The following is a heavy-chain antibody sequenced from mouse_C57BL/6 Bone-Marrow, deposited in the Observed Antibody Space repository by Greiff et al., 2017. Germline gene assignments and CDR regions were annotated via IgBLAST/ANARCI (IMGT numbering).Heavy chain of an antibody. CDR1: GFTFSDYG. Sequence: EVMLVESGGGLVKPGGSLKLSCAASGFTFSDYGMHWVRQAPEKGLECVAYISSGSSTIYYADTVKGRFTISRDNAKNTLFLQMTSLRSEDTAMYYCVRHYYYCFMDYWGQGTSVTVSS. CDR3: VRHYYYCFMDY. J-gene: IGHJ4*01. V-gene: IGHV5-17*01. CDR2: ISSGSSTI. D-gene: IGHD1-1*01.